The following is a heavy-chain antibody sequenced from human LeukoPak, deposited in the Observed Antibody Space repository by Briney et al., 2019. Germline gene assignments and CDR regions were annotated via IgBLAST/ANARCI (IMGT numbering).Heavy chain of an antibody. CDR2: ISSSGTTM. Sequence: GGSLRLSCAASGFSFSSYEIHWVRQAPGKGLEWVSYISSSGTTMYYADSVKGRFTISRDNAKNSLYLQMNSLRAEDTAFYYCARESSGGYYFDVFDIWGQGTMVTVSS. V-gene: IGHV3-48*03. CDR3: ARESSGGYYFDVFDI. D-gene: IGHD3-22*01. CDR1: GFSFSSYE. J-gene: IGHJ3*02.